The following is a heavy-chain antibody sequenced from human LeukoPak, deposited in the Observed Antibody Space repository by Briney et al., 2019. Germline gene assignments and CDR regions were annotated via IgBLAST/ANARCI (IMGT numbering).Heavy chain of an antibody. V-gene: IGHV3-23*01. D-gene: IGHD5-18*01. CDR2: ISGSGGST. J-gene: IGHJ4*02. Sequence: GGFLRLSCAASGFTFSSYAMSWVRQAPGKGLEWVSAISGSGGSTYYADSVKGRFTISRDNSKNTLYLQMNSLRAEDTAVYYCAKGRIQLWANFDYWGQGTLVTVSS. CDR3: AKGRIQLWANFDY. CDR1: GFTFSSYA.